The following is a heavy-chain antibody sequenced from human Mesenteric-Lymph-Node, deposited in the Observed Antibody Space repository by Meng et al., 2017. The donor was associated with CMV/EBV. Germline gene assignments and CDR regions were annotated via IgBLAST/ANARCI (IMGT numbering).Heavy chain of an antibody. CDR3: ARGLDYGDWRDAMDV. J-gene: IGHJ6*02. CDR2: INHSGNP. V-gene: IGHV4-34*01. Sequence: LKSSETLSLTCPVFGGSFINHYWTWIRQPPGKGLEWIGEINHSGNPNYSPSLKSRVAMSMGTSQNQFSLNLISVTAADTAVYYCARGLDYGDWRDAMDVWGQGTTVTVSS. D-gene: IGHD4-17*01. CDR1: GGSFINHY.